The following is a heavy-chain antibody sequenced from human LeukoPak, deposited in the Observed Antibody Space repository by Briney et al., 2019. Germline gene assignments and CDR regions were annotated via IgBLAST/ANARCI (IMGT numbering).Heavy chain of an antibody. Sequence: SETLSLTCTVSGGSISSSSYYWGWSRQPPGKGLEWIGSIYYSGRTYYNPSLMSRVTISVDTSKNQFSLKLSSVTAADTAVYYCARGRKVVGGFWRPYYYHYMDVWGKGTTVTVSS. D-gene: IGHD3-3*01. J-gene: IGHJ6*03. V-gene: IGHV4-39*01. CDR2: IYYSGRT. CDR1: GGSISSSSYY. CDR3: ARGRKVVGGFWRPYYYHYMDV.